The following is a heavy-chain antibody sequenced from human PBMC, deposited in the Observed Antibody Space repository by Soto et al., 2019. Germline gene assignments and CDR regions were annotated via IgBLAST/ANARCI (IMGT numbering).Heavy chain of an antibody. J-gene: IGHJ6*02. D-gene: IGHD5-12*01. CDR3: AKSPGGIDGYNSDYSGMDA. Sequence: EVHLLDSGGDLVQPGGSLRLSCTASGLTFSTYAMSWVRQAPGEGIEWVSAIGGSGTGGRTYYADSVKGRFTISRDNSKKTVYLQMNSLRADDTAVYYCAKSPGGIDGYNSDYSGMDAWGQGTTVTVSS. CDR2: IGGSGTGGRT. CDR1: GLTFSTYA. V-gene: IGHV3-23*01.